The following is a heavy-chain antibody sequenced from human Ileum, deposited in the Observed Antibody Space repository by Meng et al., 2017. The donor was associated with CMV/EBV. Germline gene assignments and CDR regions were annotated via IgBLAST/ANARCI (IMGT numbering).Heavy chain of an antibody. D-gene: IGHD6-19*01. J-gene: IGHJ4*02. CDR1: DGSISYYY. V-gene: IGHV4-4*07. Sequence: VRLKKSGPGLGKPSETRALTCPVTDGSISYYYWSWIRQSADKGLEWIGRISSSGSINYNPSLESRLTLSVDTSKKQLSLKLSSVTAADTAVYYCARAEADTGNFEYWGQGTLVTVSS. CDR2: ISSSGSI. CDR3: ARAEADTGNFEY.